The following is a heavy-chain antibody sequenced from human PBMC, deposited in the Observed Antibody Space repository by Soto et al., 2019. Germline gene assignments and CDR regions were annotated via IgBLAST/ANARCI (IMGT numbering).Heavy chain of an antibody. Sequence: PGGSLRLSCAASGSTFSSYAMHWVRQAPGKGLEWVAVISYDGSNKYYADSVKGRFTISRDNSKNTLYLQMNSLRAEDTAVYYCARAAMIVVVITNLDYWGQGTLVTVSS. CDR2: ISYDGSNK. V-gene: IGHV3-30-3*01. CDR3: ARAAMIVVVITNLDY. J-gene: IGHJ4*02. D-gene: IGHD3-22*01. CDR1: GSTFSSYA.